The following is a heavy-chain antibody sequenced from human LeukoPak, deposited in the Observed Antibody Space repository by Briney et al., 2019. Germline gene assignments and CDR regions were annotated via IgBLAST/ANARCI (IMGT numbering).Heavy chain of an antibody. CDR2: FDPEDGET. Sequence: ASVKVSCEVSGYTLTELSMHWVRQAPGKGLEWMGGFDPEDGETIYAQKFQGRVTMTEDTSTDTAYMELSSLRSEDTAVYYCATGLRWELLWDYWGQGTLVTVSS. CDR3: ATGLRWELLWDY. J-gene: IGHJ4*02. V-gene: IGHV1-24*01. D-gene: IGHD1-26*01. CDR1: GYTLTELS.